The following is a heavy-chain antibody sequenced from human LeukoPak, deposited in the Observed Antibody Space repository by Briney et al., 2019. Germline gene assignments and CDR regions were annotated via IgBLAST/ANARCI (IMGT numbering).Heavy chain of an antibody. CDR2: IKPDGSAK. CDR3: ARDQSVPGTRGTAHI. CDR1: GFTFSSYW. J-gene: IGHJ3*02. V-gene: IGHV3-7*01. D-gene: IGHD6-13*01. Sequence: PGGSLRLSCEASGFTFSSYWMTWVRQAPGKGLEWVANIKPDGSAKNYVDSVEGRFTISRDNAKNSLYIQMNSLRAEDTGIYYCARDQSVPGTRGTAHIWSQGTVVTVSS.